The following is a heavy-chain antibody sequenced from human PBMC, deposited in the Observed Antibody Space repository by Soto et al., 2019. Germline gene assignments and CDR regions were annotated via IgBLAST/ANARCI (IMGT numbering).Heavy chain of an antibody. CDR2: IYSTVSS. CDR1: GGSISSGNYY. D-gene: IGHD5-18*01. Sequence: TSETLSLTFNVSGGSISSGNYYWSWIRQSPGKGLEWIGYIYSTVSSYYNPSLRSRVSMSVDTSKNQFSLNLSSVTAADTAVYYCARERYSYVNWFDPWGQGTLVTVS. CDR3: ARERYSYVNWFDP. V-gene: IGHV4-30-4*01. J-gene: IGHJ5*02.